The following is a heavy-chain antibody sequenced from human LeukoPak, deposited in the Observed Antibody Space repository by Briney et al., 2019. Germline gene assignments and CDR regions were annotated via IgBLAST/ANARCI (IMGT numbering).Heavy chain of an antibody. J-gene: IGHJ6*03. CDR2: VRYDGSNK. Sequence: GGSLRLSCVASGFTFSSYCMHWVRRAPGKGLEWVAFVRYDGSNKYCPDSVKGRFTISRDNSKHNLYLQMNSLRPEHTAAYYCAKEVDSAIGYYYYMDVWGKGTTVTVSS. D-gene: IGHD2-15*01. CDR1: GFTFSSYC. CDR3: AKEVDSAIGYYYYMDV. V-gene: IGHV3-30*02.